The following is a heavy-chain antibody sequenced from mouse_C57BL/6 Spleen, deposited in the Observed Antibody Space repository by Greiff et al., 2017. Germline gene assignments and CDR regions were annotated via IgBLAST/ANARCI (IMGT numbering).Heavy chain of an antibody. CDR1: GFNIKDDY. CDR3: TRGYYGGFAY. J-gene: IGHJ3*01. V-gene: IGHV14-4*01. D-gene: IGHD1-1*01. CDR2: IDPENGDT. Sequence: VQLQQSGAELVRPGASVKLSCTASGFNIKDDYMHWVKQRPEQGLEWIGWIDPENGDTEYASKFQGKATITADTSSNTAYLQLSSLTSEDTAVYYCTRGYYGGFAYWGQGTLVTVSA.